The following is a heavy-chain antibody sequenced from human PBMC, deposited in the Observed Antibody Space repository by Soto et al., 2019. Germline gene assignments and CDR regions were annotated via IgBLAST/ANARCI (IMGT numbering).Heavy chain of an antibody. J-gene: IGHJ4*02. CDR3: VKDLYGSGSCIDY. CDR2: ISATGRST. V-gene: IGHV3-23*01. D-gene: IGHD3-10*01. Sequence: AGSLRLSCAASVFTLSSYAMSWVRQAPGKGLEWVSSISATGRSTNNADSVKGRFTISRDNSKNTLYLQMNGLRAEDTAVYYCVKDLYGSGSCIDYWGQGTPVTVSS. CDR1: VFTLSSYA.